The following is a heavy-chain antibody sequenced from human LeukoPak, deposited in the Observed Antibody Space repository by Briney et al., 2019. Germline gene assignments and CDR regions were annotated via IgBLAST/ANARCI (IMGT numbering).Heavy chain of an antibody. J-gene: IGHJ4*02. CDR2: IIPILGIA. CDR3: ARDDDWKSGNMAFDY. Sequence: ASVKVSCKASGGTFSSYAISWVRQAPGQGLEWMGRIIPILGIANYAQKFQGRVTITADKSTSTAYMELSSLRSEDTAVYYCARDDDWKSGNMAFDYWGQGTLVTVSS. CDR1: GGTFSSYA. V-gene: IGHV1-69*04. D-gene: IGHD1-1*01.